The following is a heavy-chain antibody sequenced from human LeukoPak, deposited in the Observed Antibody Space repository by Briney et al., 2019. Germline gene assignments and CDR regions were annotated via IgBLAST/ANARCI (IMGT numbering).Heavy chain of an antibody. CDR3: AKDRDSSIAVAGFDY. J-gene: IGHJ4*02. V-gene: IGHV3-21*04. CDR1: GFTFSGYW. D-gene: IGHD6-19*01. CDR2: ISSSSSYI. Sequence: GALRLSCAASGFTFSGYWMMWVRQAPGKGLEWVSSISSSSSYIYYADSVKGRFTISRDSAKNSLYLQMNSLRAEDTAVYYCAKDRDSSIAVAGFDYWGQGTLVTVSS.